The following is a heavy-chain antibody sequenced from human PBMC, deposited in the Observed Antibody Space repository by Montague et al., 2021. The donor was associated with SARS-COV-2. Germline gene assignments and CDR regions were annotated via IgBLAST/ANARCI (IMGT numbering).Heavy chain of an antibody. Sequence: TLSLTCTVSGGSISGGSYYWSWIRQPAGKGLEWIGRIYTSGATDYSFSLKSRVTISVDTSKNQFSLKLTSVTAADTAVYYCARAHSGSWAHLDNWGQGSLVIVSS. CDR1: GGSISGGSYY. D-gene: IGHD5-12*01. CDR2: IYTSGAT. CDR3: ARAHSGSWAHLDN. J-gene: IGHJ4*02. V-gene: IGHV4-61*02.